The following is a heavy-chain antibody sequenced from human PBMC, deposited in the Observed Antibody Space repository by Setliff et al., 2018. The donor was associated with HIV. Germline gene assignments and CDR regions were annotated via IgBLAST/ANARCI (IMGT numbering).Heavy chain of an antibody. CDR1: GFAFNSYA. D-gene: IGHD2-15*01. CDR2: IFLGGSTT. Sequence: GGSLRLSCAFSGFAFNSYAMTWVRQAPGKGLEWVSVIFLGGSTTYYADSVRGRFTISRDNSKSTLYLQMSSLGAEDTAVYFCAKEGFCSGGSCSFDHWGQGTLVTVSS. J-gene: IGHJ4*02. V-gene: IGHV3-23*03. CDR3: AKEGFCSGGSCSFDH.